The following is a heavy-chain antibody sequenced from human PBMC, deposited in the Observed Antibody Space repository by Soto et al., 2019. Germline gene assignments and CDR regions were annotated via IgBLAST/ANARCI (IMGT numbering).Heavy chain of an antibody. V-gene: IGHV1-8*01. CDR1: GYTFTSYD. CDR2: MNPNSGNT. J-gene: IGHJ6*03. CDR3: ARGLDYYYYMDV. Sequence: ASVKVSCKASGYTFTSYDINWVRQATGQGLEWMGWMNPNSGNTGYAQKFQGRVTMTRNTSISTVYMELSSLRSEDTAVYYCARGLDYYYYMDVWGKGTTVTVSS.